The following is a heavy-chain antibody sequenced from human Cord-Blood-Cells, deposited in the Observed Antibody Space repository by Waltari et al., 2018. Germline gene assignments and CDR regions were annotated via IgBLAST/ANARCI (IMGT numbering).Heavy chain of an antibody. Sequence: QVQLVQSGAEVKKPGSSVKVSCKASGGTFSSYAISWVRQAPGPGLEWMGGIIPIFGTANYAQKFQGRVTITADESTSTAYMELSSLRSEDTAVYYCARGSRRYDSSGYYPYYFDYWGQGTLVTVSS. D-gene: IGHD3-22*01. V-gene: IGHV1-69*01. CDR1: GGTFSSYA. J-gene: IGHJ4*02. CDR3: ARGSRRYDSSGYYPYYFDY. CDR2: IIPIFGTA.